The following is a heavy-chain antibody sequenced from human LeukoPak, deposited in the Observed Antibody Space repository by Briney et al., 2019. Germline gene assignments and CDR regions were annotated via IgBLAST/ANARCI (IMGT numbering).Heavy chain of an antibody. CDR3: ARDLWAGGNGMGV. CDR2: IYSDGTT. D-gene: IGHD3-16*01. V-gene: IGHV3-53*01. CDR1: GFTVSSNY. Sequence: PGGSLRLSCAASGFTVSSNYMSWVRQTPGKGLEWVSVIYSDGTTYYADSVKGRFTISRDNSQNTLYLQLNSLRAEDTAVYYCARDLWAGGNGMGVWGQGTTVTVSS. J-gene: IGHJ6*02.